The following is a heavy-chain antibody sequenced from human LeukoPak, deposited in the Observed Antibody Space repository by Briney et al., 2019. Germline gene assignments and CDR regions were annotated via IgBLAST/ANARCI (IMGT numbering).Heavy chain of an antibody. Sequence: SETLSLTCTVSGGSVSSTTYYWGWIRQPPGKGLEWIGSIYYSGSTYYNPSLKSRVTISVDTSKNQFSLKLSSVTAADTAVYYCARAVSYSAAWYYYYYMDVWGKGTTVTVSS. J-gene: IGHJ6*03. CDR2: IYYSGST. V-gene: IGHV4-39*01. CDR1: GGSVSSTTYY. CDR3: ARAVSYSAAWYYYYYMDV. D-gene: IGHD1-26*01.